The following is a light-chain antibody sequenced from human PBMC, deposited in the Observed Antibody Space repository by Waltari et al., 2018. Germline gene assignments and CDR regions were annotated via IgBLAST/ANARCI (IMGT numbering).Light chain of an antibody. V-gene: IGKV3D-15*01. CDR2: GAS. Sequence: EVLMTQSPATLSVSPGERATLSCRASQSISRNLAWYQLKPGQAPRLLIYGASTRAPGIPDRFSGSGSGTEFTLSISGVQSEDFGVYYCQQYNNWRTFGQGTRLEI. J-gene: IGKJ2*01. CDR3: QQYNNWRT. CDR1: QSISRN.